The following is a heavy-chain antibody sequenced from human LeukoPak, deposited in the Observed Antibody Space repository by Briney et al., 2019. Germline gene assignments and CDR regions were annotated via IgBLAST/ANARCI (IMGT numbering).Heavy chain of an antibody. CDR3: ARTTVTQYYYYYYMDV. V-gene: IGHV4-4*07. J-gene: IGHJ6*03. Sequence: SEILSLTCTVSGGSISSYYWSWIRQPAGKGLEWIGRIYTSGSTNYNPSLKSRVTMSVDTSKNQFSLKLSSVTAADTAVYYCARTTVTQYYYYYYMDVWGKGTTVTVSS. CDR1: GGSISSYY. D-gene: IGHD4-17*01. CDR2: IYTSGST.